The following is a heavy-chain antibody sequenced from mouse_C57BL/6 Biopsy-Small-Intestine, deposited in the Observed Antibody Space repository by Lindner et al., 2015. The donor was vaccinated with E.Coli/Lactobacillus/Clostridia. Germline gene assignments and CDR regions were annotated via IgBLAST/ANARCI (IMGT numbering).Heavy chain of an antibody. CDR1: GYAFSSSW. J-gene: IGHJ3*01. CDR2: IYPGDGDT. Sequence: VQLQESGPELVKPGASVKISCKASGYAFSSSWMNWVKQRPGKGLEWIGRIYPGDGDTNYNGKFKGKATLTADKSSSTAYMQLSSLTSEDSAVYFCARDHYSNYVGPWFAYWGQGTLVTVSA. D-gene: IGHD2-5*01. CDR3: ARDHYSNYVGPWFAY. V-gene: IGHV1-82*01.